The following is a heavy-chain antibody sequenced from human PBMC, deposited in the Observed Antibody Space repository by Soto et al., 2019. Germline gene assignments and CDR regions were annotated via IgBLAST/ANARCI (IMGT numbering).Heavy chain of an antibody. CDR1: SGSISSADSY. V-gene: IGHV4-30-4*01. CDR3: ARVDIVLMDSRYFYGMDV. J-gene: IGHJ6*02. Sequence: PXETLSLTCRVSSGSISSADSYWSWIRQSPGKGLEWIGYIYYSGSTYYNPALKSRVTVSLDTSKSQFSLNLRSVTAADTAVYYCARVDIVLMDSRYFYGMDVWGQGTTVTVSS. D-gene: IGHD5-12*01. CDR2: IYYSGST.